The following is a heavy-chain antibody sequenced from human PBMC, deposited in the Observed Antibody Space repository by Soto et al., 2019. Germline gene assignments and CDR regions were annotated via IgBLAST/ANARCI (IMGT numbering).Heavy chain of an antibody. CDR1: GYSFTSYW. J-gene: IGHJ6*02. CDR2: IYPGDSDT. Sequence: PGESLKISCKGSGYSFTSYWISWVRQMPGKGLEWVGIIYPGDSDTRYSPSFQGQVTISADKSISTAYLQWSSLKASDTAMYYCARRDYDILTGNYGMDVWGQGTTVTVSS. CDR3: ARRDYDILTGNYGMDV. V-gene: IGHV5-51*01. D-gene: IGHD3-9*01.